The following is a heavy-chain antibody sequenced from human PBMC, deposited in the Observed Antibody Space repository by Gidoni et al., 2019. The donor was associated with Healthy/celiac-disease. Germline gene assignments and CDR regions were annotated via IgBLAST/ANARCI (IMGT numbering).Heavy chain of an antibody. CDR3: ARGGIAAAGTRSADEYFQH. J-gene: IGHJ1*01. D-gene: IGHD6-13*01. CDR1: GGSISSGGYY. V-gene: IGHV4-31*03. CDR2: IYYSGST. Sequence: QVQLQESGPGLVKPSQTLSLTCTVSGGSISSGGYYWSWIRQHPGKGLEWIGYIYYSGSTYYNPSLKSRVTISVDTSKNQFSLKLSSVTAADTAVYYCARGGIAAAGTRSADEYFQHWGQGTLVTVSS.